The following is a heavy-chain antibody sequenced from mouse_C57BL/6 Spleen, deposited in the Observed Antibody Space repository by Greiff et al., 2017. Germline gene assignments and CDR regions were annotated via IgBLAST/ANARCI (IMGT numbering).Heavy chain of an antibody. CDR3: ARRGYYGSRGYAMDY. CDR1: GYTFTSYW. CDR2: IDPSDSYT. Sequence: QVQLQQPGAELVRPGTSVKLSCKASGYTFTSYWLHWVKQRPGQGLEWIGVIDPSDSYTNYNQKFKGKATLTVDTSSSTAYMQLSSLTSEDSAVYYCARRGYYGSRGYAMDYWGQGTSVTVSS. J-gene: IGHJ4*01. D-gene: IGHD1-1*01. V-gene: IGHV1-59*01.